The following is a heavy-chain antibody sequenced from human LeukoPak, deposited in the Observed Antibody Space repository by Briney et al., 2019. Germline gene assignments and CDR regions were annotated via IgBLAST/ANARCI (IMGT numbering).Heavy chain of an antibody. V-gene: IGHV4-38-2*01. CDR1: GYSISSGYY. D-gene: IGHD3-22*01. CDR2: IYHSGST. CDR3: ARAGTLYYYDSSGYYPF. Sequence: PSETLSLTCAVSGYSISSGYYWGWIRQPPGKGLEWIGSIYHSGSTYYNPSLKSRVTISVDTSKYQFSLKLSSVTAADTAVYYCARAGTLYYYDSSGYYPFWGQGTLVTVSS. J-gene: IGHJ4*02.